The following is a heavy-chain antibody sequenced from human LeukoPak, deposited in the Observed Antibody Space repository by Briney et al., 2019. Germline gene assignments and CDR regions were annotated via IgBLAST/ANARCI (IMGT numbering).Heavy chain of an antibody. CDR1: GFTFSSYA. Sequence: GGSLRLSCAASGFTFSSYAMSWVRQAPGKGLEWVSAISGSGGSTYYADSVKGRFTISRDNSKNTLYLQMNNLRVDDTATYYCAKGFGIAVADTFQFWGQGTLVTVS. D-gene: IGHD6-19*01. V-gene: IGHV3-23*01. CDR3: AKGFGIAVADTFQF. CDR2: ISGSGGST. J-gene: IGHJ1*01.